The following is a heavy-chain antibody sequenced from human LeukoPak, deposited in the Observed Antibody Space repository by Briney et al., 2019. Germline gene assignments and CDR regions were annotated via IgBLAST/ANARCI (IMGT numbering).Heavy chain of an antibody. J-gene: IGHJ3*02. CDR1: GFTFSDSA. D-gene: IGHD6-13*01. CDR2: IVVGSGST. Sequence: GTSVKVSCKASGFTFSDSAVQWVRQARGQSPEWIGYIVVGSGSTVYAQKFQERVTITRDLSTYTAYMELSSLRSEDTAVYYCARTSSSWPRYAFDIWGQGTMVTVSS. CDR3: ARTSSSWPRYAFDI. V-gene: IGHV1-58*01.